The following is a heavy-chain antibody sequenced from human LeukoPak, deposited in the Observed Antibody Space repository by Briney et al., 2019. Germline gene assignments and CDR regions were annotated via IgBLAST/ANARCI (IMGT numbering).Heavy chain of an antibody. J-gene: IGHJ6*02. CDR2: ISYDGSNK. D-gene: IGHD1-14*01. CDR3: AGTPDAYYYYGMDV. Sequence: GGSLRLSCAASGLTFSSYAMHWVRQAPGKGLEWVAVISYDGSNKYYADSVKGRFTISRDNSKNTLYLQMNSLRAEDTAVYYCAGTPDAYYYYGMDVWGQGTTVTVSS. CDR1: GLTFSSYA. V-gene: IGHV3-30*04.